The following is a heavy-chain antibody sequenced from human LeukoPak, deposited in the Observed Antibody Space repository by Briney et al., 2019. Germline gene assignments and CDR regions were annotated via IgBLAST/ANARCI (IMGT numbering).Heavy chain of an antibody. Sequence: SVKVSCKASGGTFSSYTISWVRQAPGQGLEWMGRIIPILGIANYAQKFRGRVTITADKSTSTAYMELSSLRSEDTAVYYCASRYCSSTSCYTLSAFDIWGQGTMVTVSS. V-gene: IGHV1-69*02. J-gene: IGHJ3*02. CDR3: ASRYCSSTSCYTLSAFDI. CDR2: IIPILGIA. D-gene: IGHD2-2*02. CDR1: GGTFSSYT.